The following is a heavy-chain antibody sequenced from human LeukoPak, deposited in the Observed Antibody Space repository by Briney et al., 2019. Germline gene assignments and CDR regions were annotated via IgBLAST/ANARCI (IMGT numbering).Heavy chain of an antibody. Sequence: ASVKVSCKASGYTFTDYYIHWVRQAPGQGLEWMGWINPNSGGTNYAQKFQGRVTLTRDTSISTAYMELNSLRSDDTAVYYSARARQRATGSYSALDSWGQGTLVTVSS. J-gene: IGHJ4*02. CDR2: INPNSGGT. CDR1: GYTFTDYY. CDR3: ARARQRATGSYSALDS. D-gene: IGHD1-26*01. V-gene: IGHV1-2*02.